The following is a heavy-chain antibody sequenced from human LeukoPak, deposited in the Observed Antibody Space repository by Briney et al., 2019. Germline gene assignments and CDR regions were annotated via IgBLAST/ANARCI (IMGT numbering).Heavy chain of an antibody. Sequence: GGSLRLSCAASGFTFSCYWMSWVRQAPGKGPEWVANIKQDGSEKYYVDSVKGRFTVSRDNAKNSVSLQMNSLRAEDTAMYYCVRDRRYCGSTSCIGEFDYWGQGTLVTVSS. J-gene: IGHJ4*02. D-gene: IGHD2-2*01. V-gene: IGHV3-7*03. CDR2: IKQDGSEK. CDR1: GFTFSCYW. CDR3: VRDRRYCGSTSCIGEFDY.